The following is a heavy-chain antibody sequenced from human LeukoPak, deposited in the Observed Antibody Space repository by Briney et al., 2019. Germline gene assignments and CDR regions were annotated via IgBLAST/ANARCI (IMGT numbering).Heavy chain of an antibody. J-gene: IGHJ3*02. V-gene: IGHV1-2*02. CDR2: INPNSGGT. CDR3: ARDSSGYLDAFDI. Sequence: GASVKVSCKASGYTFTGYYMRWVRQAPGQGLEWMGWINPNSGGTNYAQKFQGRVTMTRDTSISTAYMELSRLRSDDTAVYYCARDSSGYLDAFDIWGQGTMVTVSS. D-gene: IGHD3-22*01. CDR1: GYTFTGYY.